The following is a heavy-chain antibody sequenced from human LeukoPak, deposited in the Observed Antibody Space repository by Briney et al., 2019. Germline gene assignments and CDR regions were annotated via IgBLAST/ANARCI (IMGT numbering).Heavy chain of an antibody. CDR2: IKQDGSEK. D-gene: IGHD2-15*01. J-gene: IGHJ5*02. Sequence: GGSLRLSCAASGFTFSSYWMSWVRQAPGKGLEWVANIKQDGSEKYYVDSVKGRFTISRDNSKNTLYLQMNSLTAEDTALYYCARAILYCSGGSCYTFDPWGQGTLVTVSS. CDR1: GFTFSSYW. V-gene: IGHV3-7*03. CDR3: ARAILYCSGGSCYTFDP.